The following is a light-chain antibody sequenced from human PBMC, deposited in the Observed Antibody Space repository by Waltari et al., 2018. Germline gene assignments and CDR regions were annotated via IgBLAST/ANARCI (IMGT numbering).Light chain of an antibody. CDR3: QQTYITPPHS. V-gene: IGKV1-39*01. CDR2: SAS. Sequence: DIQMTQSPSSLSPSLGPRVTITCRASHDIGTYLNWYQHKPGKAPKLLIYSASTLQSGGPPRFSGSGSGTDYTLTIFDLQPEDFATYYCQQTYITPPHSFGQGTKLEI. CDR1: HDIGTY. J-gene: IGKJ2*03.